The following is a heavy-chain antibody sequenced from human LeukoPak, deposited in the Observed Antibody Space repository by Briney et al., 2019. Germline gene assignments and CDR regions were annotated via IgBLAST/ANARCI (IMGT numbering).Heavy chain of an antibody. CDR3: ACVRPYYYGSGSYKRPHYYYGMDV. CDR2: MNPNSGNT. CDR1: GYTFTSYG. Sequence: EASVKVSCKASGYTFTSYGISWVRQAPGQGLEWMGWMNPNSGNTGYAQKFQGRVTMTRNTSISTAYMELSSLRSEDTAVYYCACVRPYYYGSGSYKRPHYYYGMDVWGQGTTVTVSS. J-gene: IGHJ6*02. D-gene: IGHD3-10*01. V-gene: IGHV1-8*02.